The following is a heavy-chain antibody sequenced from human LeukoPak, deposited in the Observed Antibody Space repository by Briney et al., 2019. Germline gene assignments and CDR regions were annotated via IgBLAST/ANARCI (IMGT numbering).Heavy chain of an antibody. Sequence: ASVKVSCKASGYTFTSYGISWVRQAPGQGLEWMGWISAYNGNTNYAQKLQGRVTMTTDTSTSTAYMELRSLRSDDTAVYYCVGYCSSTSCERAFDIWGQGTMVTVSS. CDR2: ISAYNGNT. CDR3: VGYCSSTSCERAFDI. V-gene: IGHV1-18*01. CDR1: GYTFTSYG. J-gene: IGHJ3*02. D-gene: IGHD2-2*01.